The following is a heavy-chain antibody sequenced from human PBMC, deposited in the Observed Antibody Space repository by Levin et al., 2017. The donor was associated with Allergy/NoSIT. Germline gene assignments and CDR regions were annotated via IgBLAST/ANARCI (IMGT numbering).Heavy chain of an antibody. CDR2: IYHSGST. V-gene: IGHV4-4*02. Sequence: SETLSLTCAVSGGSISSSNWWSWVRQPPGKGLEWIGEIYHSGSTNYNPSLKSRVTISVDKSKNQFSLKLSSVTAADTAVYYCARDLGGIAVAGPGPRGIQYYYYYYMDVWGKGTTVTVSS. CDR1: GGSISSSNW. D-gene: IGHD6-19*01. CDR3: ARDLGGIAVAGPGPRGIQYYYYYYMDV. J-gene: IGHJ6*03.